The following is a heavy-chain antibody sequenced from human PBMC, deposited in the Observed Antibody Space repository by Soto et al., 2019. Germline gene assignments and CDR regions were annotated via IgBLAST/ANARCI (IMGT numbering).Heavy chain of an antibody. CDR1: GFTFSSYE. CDR3: ARDHRSMIVRPRGGFDY. D-gene: IGHD3-22*01. V-gene: IGHV3-48*03. Sequence: GGSLRLSCAASGFTFSSYEMNWVRQAPGKGLEWVSYISSSGSTIYYADSVKGRFTISRDNAKNSLYLQMNSLRAEDTAVYYCARDHRSMIVRPRGGFDYWGQGTLVTVSS. J-gene: IGHJ4*02. CDR2: ISSSGSTI.